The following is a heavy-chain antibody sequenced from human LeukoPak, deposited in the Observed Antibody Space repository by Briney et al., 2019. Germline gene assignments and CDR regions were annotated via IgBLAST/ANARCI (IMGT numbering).Heavy chain of an antibody. D-gene: IGHD5-18*01. Sequence: SGGSLRLSCAASGFIFSSYAVSWVRQAPGKGLEWVSTISISGGSTYYAESVKGRFTISRDNSKNTLYLQMNSLRAEDTAVYLCAKDPGYSYGYSDVFDVWGQGTMVTVSS. CDR2: ISISGGST. CDR1: GFIFSSYA. J-gene: IGHJ3*01. CDR3: AKDPGYSYGYSDVFDV. V-gene: IGHV3-23*01.